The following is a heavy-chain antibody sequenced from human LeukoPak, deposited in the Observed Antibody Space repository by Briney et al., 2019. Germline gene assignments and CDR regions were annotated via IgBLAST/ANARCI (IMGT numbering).Heavy chain of an antibody. Sequence: PSETLSLTCSVSAYSISSGHYWGWIRQPPGKGLGWIGSIYYSGSTYYNPSLKSRVTIAIDTSKNQFSLKLSSVAAADTAVYYCAKGYCRGNSCYDDRGAFDYWGQGTLVTVSS. V-gene: IGHV4-38-2*02. CDR1: AYSISSGHY. D-gene: IGHD2-2*01. J-gene: IGHJ4*02. CDR2: IYYSGST. CDR3: AKGYCRGNSCYDDRGAFDY.